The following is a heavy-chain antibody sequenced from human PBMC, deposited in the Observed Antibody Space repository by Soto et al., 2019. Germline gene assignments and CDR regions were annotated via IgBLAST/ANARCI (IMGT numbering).Heavy chain of an antibody. CDR3: ARSGHTFVGAV. Sequence: QVQLQESGPGLVKPSETLSLTCTVYGASMSDYHGSWIRQSPGKGLEHIGYLHSSGFAEYNPSLKSRVTISMDTSKNPFSPKLLFVTAAETALYYWARSGHTFVGAVWDQVILVTVS. CDR2: LHSSGFA. V-gene: IGHV4-59*01. CDR1: GASMSDYH. J-gene: IGHJ4*02. D-gene: IGHD1-26*01.